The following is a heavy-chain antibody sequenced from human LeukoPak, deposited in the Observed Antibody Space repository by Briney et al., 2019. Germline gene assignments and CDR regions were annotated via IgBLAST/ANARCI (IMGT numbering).Heavy chain of an antibody. CDR2: ISPNSGGT. J-gene: IGHJ6*02. V-gene: IGHV1-2*02. CDR1: GYTFTGYY. D-gene: IGHD1-1*01. Sequence: ASVKVSCKASGYTFTGYYMHWVRQAPGQGLEWMGWISPNSGGTNYAQKFQGRVTMTRDTSISTAYMELSRLRSDDTAVYYCARYGGTTFDYYYGMDVWGQGTTVTVSS. CDR3: ARYGGTTFDYYYGMDV.